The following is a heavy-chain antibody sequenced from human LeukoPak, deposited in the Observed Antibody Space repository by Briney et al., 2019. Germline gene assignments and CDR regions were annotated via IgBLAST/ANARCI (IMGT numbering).Heavy chain of an antibody. CDR2: IGPTGSDR. Sequence: GGSLRLSCTASGLTFSTFGFNWVRQAPGKGLKWVASIGPTGSDRYHADSIKGRFTISRDNANNFLYLQMNSLRAEDTAVYYCATETNGRHYDYWGQGTLLTVSS. CDR1: GLTFSTFG. CDR3: ATETNGRHYDY. V-gene: IGHV3-21*06. J-gene: IGHJ4*02. D-gene: IGHD1-14*01.